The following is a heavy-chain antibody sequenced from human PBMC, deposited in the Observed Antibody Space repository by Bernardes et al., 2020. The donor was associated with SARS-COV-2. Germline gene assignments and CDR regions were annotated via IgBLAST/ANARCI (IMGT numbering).Heavy chain of an antibody. CDR1: EFSSSEYW. CDR2: IKPDGSET. D-gene: IGHD3-10*01. CDR3: ASPLVPVF. J-gene: IGHJ4*02. V-gene: IGHV3-7*01. Sequence: GGSLRLSCVASEFSSSEYWMTWVRQAPGKGLEWVANIKPDGSETYYVDSVRGRFTISRDSGKNSLYLQMDSLRAEDTGVYYCASPLVPVFWGQGTLVTVSS.